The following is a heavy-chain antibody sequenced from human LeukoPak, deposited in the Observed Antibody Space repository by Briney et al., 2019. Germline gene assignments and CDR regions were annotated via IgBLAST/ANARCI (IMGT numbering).Heavy chain of an antibody. CDR2: ISYDGSNK. CDR3: ARAPYDSSGISFDY. J-gene: IGHJ4*02. D-gene: IGHD3-22*01. Sequence: GGSLRLSCAASGFTFSSYATHWVRQAPGKGREWVAVISYDGSNKYYADSVKGRFTISRDNSKNTLYLQMNGLRAEDTAVYYCARAPYDSSGISFDYWGQGTLVTVSS. V-gene: IGHV3-30-3*01. CDR1: GFTFSSYA.